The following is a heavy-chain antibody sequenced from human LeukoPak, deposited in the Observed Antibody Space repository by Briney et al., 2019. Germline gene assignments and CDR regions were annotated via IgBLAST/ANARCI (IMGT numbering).Heavy chain of an antibody. CDR3: ARGFLTVTTSFDY. D-gene: IGHD4-17*01. J-gene: IGHJ4*02. CDR2: ISSSGSTI. CDR1: GFIFSSYE. V-gene: IGHV3-48*03. Sequence: GGSLRLSCAASGFIFSSYEMNWVRQAPGKGLEWLSYISSSGSTIYYADSVKGRFTISRDNAKNSLYLQISSLRAEDTAVYYCARGFLTVTTSFDYWGQGTLVTVSS.